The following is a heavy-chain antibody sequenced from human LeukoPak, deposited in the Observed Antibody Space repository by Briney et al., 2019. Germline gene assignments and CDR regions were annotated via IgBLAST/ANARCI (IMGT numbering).Heavy chain of an antibody. D-gene: IGHD4-23*01. V-gene: IGHV1-2*06. Sequence: ASVKVSCKASGYTFTGYYMHWVRQAPGQGLEWMGRINPNSGGTNYAQKLQGRVTMTTDTSTSTAYMELRSLRSDDTAVYYCARHMTTVVTTHDAFDIWGQGTMVTVSS. CDR1: GYTFTGYY. CDR3: ARHMTTVVTTHDAFDI. J-gene: IGHJ3*02. CDR2: INPNSGGT.